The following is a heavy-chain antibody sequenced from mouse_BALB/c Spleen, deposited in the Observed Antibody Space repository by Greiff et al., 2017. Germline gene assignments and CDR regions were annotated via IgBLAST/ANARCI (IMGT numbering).Heavy chain of an antibody. D-gene: IGHD2-4*01. CDR1: GFTFTDYY. Sequence: EVNVVESGGGLVQPGGSLRLSCATSGFTFTDYYMSWVRQPPGKALEWLGFIRNKANGYTTEYSASVKGRFTISRDNSQSILYLQMNTLRAEDSATYYCARGGNDYYFDDWGQGTTLTVSS. CDR3: ARGGNDYYFDD. V-gene: IGHV7-3*02. CDR2: IRNKANGYTT. J-gene: IGHJ2*01.